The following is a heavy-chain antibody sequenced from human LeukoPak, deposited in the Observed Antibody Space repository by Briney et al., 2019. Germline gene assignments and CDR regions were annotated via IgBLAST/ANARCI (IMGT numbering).Heavy chain of an antibody. D-gene: IGHD1-26*01. V-gene: IGHV1-69*10. J-gene: IGHJ4*02. CDR3: ARGSSGSHTLDV. CDR2: VCLKIGLP. Sequence: SVRVSCKSSGGTFTNYGFTWVRQAPGQGLEWIGVVCLKIGLPNYAQRFQDRVTITADRSTNTSYLDLSRLRSDDTAVYFCARGSSGSHTLDVWGQGTLVTV. CDR1: GGTFTNYG.